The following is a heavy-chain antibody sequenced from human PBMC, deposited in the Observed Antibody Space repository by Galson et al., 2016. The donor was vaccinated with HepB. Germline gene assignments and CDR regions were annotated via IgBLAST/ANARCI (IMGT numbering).Heavy chain of an antibody. J-gene: IGHJ6*03. D-gene: IGHD5-18*01. CDR2: IDPSDSDT. CDR1: GPRLTRYW. Sequence: QSGAEVKKPGESLRISCKVSGPRLTRYWITWVRQMPGKALEWMGRIDPSDSDTNYSPSFQGRVTISADKSINAVYLQWSSLKVSDTAIYYCATLEYSYVFYYFYMDVWGKGTTVTVSS. CDR3: ATLEYSYVFYYFYMDV. V-gene: IGHV5-10-1*01.